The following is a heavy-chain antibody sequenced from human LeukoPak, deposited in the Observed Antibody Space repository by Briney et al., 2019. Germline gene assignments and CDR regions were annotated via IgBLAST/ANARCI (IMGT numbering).Heavy chain of an antibody. CDR1: VGTFSSYA. CDR2: INPNSGGT. J-gene: IGHJ4*02. V-gene: IGHV1-2*02. CDR3: ARDTAAKYDSSGYLPYFDY. D-gene: IGHD3-22*01. Sequence: ASVKVSCKASVGTFSSYAISWVRQAPGQGLEWMGWINPNSGGTNYAQKFQGRVTMTRDTSISTAYMELSRLRSDDTAVYYCARDTAAKYDSSGYLPYFDYWGQGTLVTVSS.